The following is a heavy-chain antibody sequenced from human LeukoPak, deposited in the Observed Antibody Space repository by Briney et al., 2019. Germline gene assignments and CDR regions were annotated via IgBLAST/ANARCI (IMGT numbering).Heavy chain of an antibody. CDR1: GDSVSSNTAA. V-gene: IGHV6-1*01. D-gene: IGHD2-15*01. J-gene: IGHJ4*02. Sequence: SQTLSLTCVIAGDSVSSNTAAWNWIRQSPLRGLEWLGRTFYRSKWYSDYAGSVKSRITISPDTSKNHFSLHLDSVTPEDTAMYYCARDGWPAFDYWGQGSPVTVSS. CDR2: TFYRSKWYS. CDR3: ARDGWPAFDY.